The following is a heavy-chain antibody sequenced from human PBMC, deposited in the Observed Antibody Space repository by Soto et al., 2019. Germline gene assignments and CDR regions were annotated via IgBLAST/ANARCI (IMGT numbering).Heavy chain of an antibody. Sequence: LSLTCAVYGGSFSDYHMDWIRQAPGKGLEWVSDIIGSGTAMYYADSVKGRFTISRDNAKNSLYLQMNSLRAEDTAVYYCAREHSGRYDPWGQGTLVTVSS. CDR2: IIGSGTAM. CDR3: AREHSGRYDP. V-gene: IGHV3-11*01. CDR1: GGSFSDYH. J-gene: IGHJ5*02.